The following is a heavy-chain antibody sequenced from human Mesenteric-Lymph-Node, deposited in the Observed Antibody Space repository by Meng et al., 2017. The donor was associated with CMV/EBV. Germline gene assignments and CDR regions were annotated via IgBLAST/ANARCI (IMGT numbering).Heavy chain of an antibody. CDR2: INSSSSTI. CDR1: GFSFSHYD. J-gene: IGHJ6*02. V-gene: IGHV3-48*01. CDR3: ARDYLVLGTYNYGSGSPLV. D-gene: IGHD3-10*01. Sequence: ESLKISCSASGFSFSHYDMSWVRQAPGKGLEWVSFINSSSSTIYYSDSVTGRFTISRENAKNSLYLQMNSLGAEDTAIYYCARDYLVLGTYNYGSGSPLVWGQGTTVTVSS.